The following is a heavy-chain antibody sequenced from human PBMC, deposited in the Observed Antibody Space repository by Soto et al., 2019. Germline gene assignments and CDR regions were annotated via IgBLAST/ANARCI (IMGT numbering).Heavy chain of an antibody. CDR2: INHSGST. CDR3: ARGRPPWISGAGPFDS. V-gene: IGHV4-34*01. D-gene: IGHD6-19*01. CDR1: GGSFSGYY. J-gene: IGHJ4*02. Sequence: PSETLSLTCAVYGGSFSGYYWSWIRQPPGKGLEWIGEINHSGSTNYNPSLKSRVTISVDTSKNQFSLKLSSVIAADTAVYYCARGRPPWISGAGPFDSWGQGTLVTVSS.